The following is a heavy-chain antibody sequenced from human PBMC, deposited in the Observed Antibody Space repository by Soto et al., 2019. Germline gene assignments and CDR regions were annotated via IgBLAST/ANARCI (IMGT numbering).Heavy chain of an antibody. CDR2: INHSGST. Sequence: SETLSLTCAVYGGSFSGYYWSWIRQPPGKGLEWIGEINHSGSTNYNPSLKSRVTISVDTSKNQFSLKLSSVTAADTAVYYCARVYGSGREEIDYWGQGTLVTVSS. CDR1: GGSFSGYY. V-gene: IGHV4-34*01. D-gene: IGHD3-10*01. J-gene: IGHJ4*02. CDR3: ARVYGSGREEIDY.